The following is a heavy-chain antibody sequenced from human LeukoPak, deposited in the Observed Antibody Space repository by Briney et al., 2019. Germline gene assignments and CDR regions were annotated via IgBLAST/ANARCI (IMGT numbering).Heavy chain of an antibody. CDR1: GFTFSSYS. D-gene: IGHD6-13*01. CDR2: ISSSSSYI. CDR3: ASDGAAAGAGYYYMDV. J-gene: IGHJ6*03. V-gene: IGHV3-21*01. Sequence: GGSLRLSCAASGFTFSSYSMNWVRQAPGKGLEWGSSISSSSSYIYYADSVKGRFTISRDNAKNLLYLQMNSLSAEETALYYCASDGAAAGAGYYYMDVWGKGTMVTVSS.